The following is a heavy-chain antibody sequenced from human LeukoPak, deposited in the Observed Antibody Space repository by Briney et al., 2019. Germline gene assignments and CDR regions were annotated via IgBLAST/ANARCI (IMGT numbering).Heavy chain of an antibody. J-gene: IGHJ6*03. D-gene: IGHD5-18*01. CDR3: ARDAVDTAMVTVVYYYYYMDV. V-gene: IGHV1-18*01. CDR2: ISAYNGNT. Sequence: GASVKVSCKASGYTFTSYGISWVRQAPGQGLEWMGWISAYNGNTNYAQKLQGRVTMTTDTSTSTAYMELRSLRSDDTAVYYCARDAVDTAMVTVVYYYYYMDVWGKGTTVTVSS. CDR1: GYTFTSYG.